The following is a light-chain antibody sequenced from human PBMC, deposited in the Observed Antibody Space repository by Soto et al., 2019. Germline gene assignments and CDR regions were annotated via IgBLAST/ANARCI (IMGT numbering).Light chain of an antibody. CDR2: DTS. CDR3: QQYGTSEII. Sequence: EFVLTQSPGTLSLSPGERATLSCRASQSFTNSFMAWYQQKPGQAPRLLIYDTSSRASGIPDRFSGSGSGTDFTLTISRLETEDFAVFYCQQYGTSEIIFGQGTRLEIK. J-gene: IGKJ5*01. CDR1: QSFTNSF. V-gene: IGKV3-20*01.